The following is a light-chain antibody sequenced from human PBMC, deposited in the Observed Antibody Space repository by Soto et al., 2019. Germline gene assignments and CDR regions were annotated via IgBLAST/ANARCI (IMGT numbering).Light chain of an antibody. CDR1: GSNIGAGYD. CDR2: IDD. J-gene: IGLJ7*01. V-gene: IGLV1-44*01. CDR3: ATWDDSLNAAV. Sequence: QSVLTQPPSVSGAPGQRVTISCTGSGSNIGAGYDVHWYQHLPETAPKLLIYIDDQRPSGVPDRFSGSKSGTSASLAISGLQSEDEADYYCATWDDSLNAAVFGGGTQLTVL.